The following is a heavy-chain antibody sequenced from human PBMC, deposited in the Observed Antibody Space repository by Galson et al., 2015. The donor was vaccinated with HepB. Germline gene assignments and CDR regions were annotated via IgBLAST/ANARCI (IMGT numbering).Heavy chain of an antibody. J-gene: IGHJ3*02. D-gene: IGHD3-10*01. CDR1: GGTFSSYA. Sequence: QSGAEVKKPGESLKISCKASGGTFSSYAISWVRQAPGQGLEWMGGIIPIFGTANYAQKFQGRVTITTDESTSTAYMEVSSLRSEDTAVYYCARASSSLYYSSSGAFDIWGQGTMVTVSS. CDR2: IIPIFGTA. CDR3: ARASSSLYYSSSGAFDI. V-gene: IGHV1-69*05.